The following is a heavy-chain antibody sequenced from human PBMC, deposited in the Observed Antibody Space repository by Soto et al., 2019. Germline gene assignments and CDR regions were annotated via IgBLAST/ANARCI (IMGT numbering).Heavy chain of an antibody. V-gene: IGHV6-1*01. CDR3: ARVWRQQLVRMYYYYGMDV. Sequence: PSQTLSLTCAISGDGVSSNSAAWNWIRQSPSRGLEWLGRTYYRSKWYHDYAVSVKSRITINPDTSKNQFSLQLNSVTPADTAVYFCARVWRQQLVRMYYYYGMDVWGQGTTVTVSS. J-gene: IGHJ6*02. CDR1: GDGVSSNSAA. D-gene: IGHD6-13*01. CDR2: TYYRSKWYH.